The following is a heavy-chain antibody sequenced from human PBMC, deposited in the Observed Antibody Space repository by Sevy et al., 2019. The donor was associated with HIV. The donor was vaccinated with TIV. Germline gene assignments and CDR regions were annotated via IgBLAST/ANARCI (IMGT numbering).Heavy chain of an antibody. CDR1: GDSIISNIHY. CDR3: ARHRNPSGAPVGFDS. CDR2: IYYTGRT. J-gene: IGHJ4*02. Sequence: SETLSLTCTVSGDSIISNIHYWGWIRQSPGKGLEWIGSIYYTGRTYYSPSLKSRVTVSIDTSKNQFSLNLNSVTAADTAVYSCARHRNPSGAPVGFDSWGRGTLVTVSS. V-gene: IGHV4-39*01. D-gene: IGHD1-26*01.